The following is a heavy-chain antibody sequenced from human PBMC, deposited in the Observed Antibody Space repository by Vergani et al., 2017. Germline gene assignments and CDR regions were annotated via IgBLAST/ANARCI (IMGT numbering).Heavy chain of an antibody. CDR1: GFTSAGYA. CDR3: AKVWGASSGGGWFDP. Sequence: EVQLEESGGGLVLPGRSLRLSCVASGFTSAGYAMHWVRQAPGQGLEWVSGISWNSNSIGYADSVKGRFTISRDNAKNSLYLQMNSLRAEDTASYSCAKVWGASSGGGWFDPWGQGTLVTVS. J-gene: IGHJ5*02. CDR2: ISWNSNSI. V-gene: IGHV3-9*02. D-gene: IGHD6-6*01.